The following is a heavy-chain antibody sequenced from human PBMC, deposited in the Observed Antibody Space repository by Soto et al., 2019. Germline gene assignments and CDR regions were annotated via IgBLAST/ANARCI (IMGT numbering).Heavy chain of an antibody. Sequence: ASVKVSCKASGYTFTGYYMHWVRQAPGQGLEWMGWINPNSGGTNYAQKFQGWVTMTRDTSISTAYMELSRLRSDDTAVYYCARDSGNQLKEYCSSTSCPAPFDYWGQGTLVTVSS. V-gene: IGHV1-2*04. J-gene: IGHJ4*02. D-gene: IGHD2-2*01. CDR2: INPNSGGT. CDR3: ARDSGNQLKEYCSSTSCPAPFDY. CDR1: GYTFTGYY.